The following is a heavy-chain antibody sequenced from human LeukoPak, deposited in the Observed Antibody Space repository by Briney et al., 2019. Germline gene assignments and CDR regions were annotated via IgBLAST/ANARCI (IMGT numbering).Heavy chain of an antibody. D-gene: IGHD6-19*01. CDR1: GGSVSTYY. CDR3: ARGGSGWSFYY. CDR2: VSHSGNT. Sequence: SETLSLSSTVSGGSVSTYYCCWIRQPPGKELEWIGYVSHSGNTNCNPSLKSRLTMSLDTSKNHFSVRLSAVNAADTAVYYCARGGSGWSFYYWGQERLVTVSS. J-gene: IGHJ4*01. V-gene: IGHV4-59*02.